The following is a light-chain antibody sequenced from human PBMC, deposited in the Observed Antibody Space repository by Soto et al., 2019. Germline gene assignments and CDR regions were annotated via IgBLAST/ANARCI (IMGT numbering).Light chain of an antibody. CDR1: QSISSY. J-gene: IGKJ1*01. CDR2: AAS. CDR3: QQSYSTPWT. Sequence: DIQLTQSPSSLSASVGDSVTIISRASQSISSYLNWYQQKPGKAPKLLIYAASSLQSGVPSRFSGSGSGTDFTLTISSLQPEDFATYYCQQSYSTPWTFGQGTKVDIK. V-gene: IGKV1-39*01.